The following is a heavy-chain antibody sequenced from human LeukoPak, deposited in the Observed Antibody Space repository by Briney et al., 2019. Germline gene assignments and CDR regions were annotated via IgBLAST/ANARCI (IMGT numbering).Heavy chain of an antibody. CDR2: ISSSSSYI. Sequence: GGSLRLSCTASGLTFSNYSLNWVRQAPGKGLEWVSFISSSSSYIYYADSVKGRFTISRDNAKNSVYPQMNSLRDEDTALYYCARVLSRGGSSRGLAYWGQGTLVTVSS. J-gene: IGHJ4*02. CDR1: GLTFSNYS. D-gene: IGHD1-26*01. V-gene: IGHV3-21*01. CDR3: ARVLSRGGSSRGLAY.